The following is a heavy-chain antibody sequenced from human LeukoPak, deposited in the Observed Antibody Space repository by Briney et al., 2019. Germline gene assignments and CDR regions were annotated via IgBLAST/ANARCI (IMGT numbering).Heavy chain of an antibody. J-gene: IGHJ6*03. CDR2: LSGSGSST. CDR1: GFTFSSYA. V-gene: IGHV3-23*01. CDR3: ARGSSSSFDYYYYMDV. Sequence: GGSLRLSCAVSGFTFSSYAMSWVRQAPGKGLEWVSVLSGSGSSTYYADSVKGRFTISRDNSKNTLYLQMNSLRAEDTAVYYCARGSSSSFDYYYYMDVWGKGTTVTVSS. D-gene: IGHD6-13*01.